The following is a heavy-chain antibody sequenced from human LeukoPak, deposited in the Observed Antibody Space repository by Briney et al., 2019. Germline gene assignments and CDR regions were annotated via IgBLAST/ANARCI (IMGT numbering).Heavy chain of an antibody. J-gene: IGHJ1*01. Sequence: PGGSLRPSCEVSGFTFSRFGFYWVRQAPGKGLEWVSFISNDGNKRNYGDSVKGRFTISRDDSKNTVYLQVNSLRLEDTAVYYCASEYNGLWGQGTLVTVSS. V-gene: IGHV3-30*03. D-gene: IGHD2-8*01. CDR2: ISNDGNKR. CDR1: GFTFSRFG. CDR3: ASEYNGL.